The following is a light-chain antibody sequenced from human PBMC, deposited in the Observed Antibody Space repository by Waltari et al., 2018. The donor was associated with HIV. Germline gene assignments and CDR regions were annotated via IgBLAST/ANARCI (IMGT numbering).Light chain of an antibody. J-gene: IGKJ1*01. Sequence: DIVMTQFPDSLDASLCERAHGSCESIHTLLHSSNSKNYLSWYQQKPGQPPKLLVYWASTRESGVSDRFIGTGSGTNFTLTITSLQAEDVAVYDCQQCFSSLWTFGQGTKV. CDR3: QQCFSSLWT. CDR2: WAS. CDR1: HTLLHSSNSKNY. V-gene: IGKV4-1*01.